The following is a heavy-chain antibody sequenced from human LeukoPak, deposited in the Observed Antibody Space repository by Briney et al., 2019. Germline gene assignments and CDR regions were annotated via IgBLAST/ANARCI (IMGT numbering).Heavy chain of an antibody. CDR2: IGTAGDI. CDR1: GFTFSNYD. J-gene: IGHJ4*02. V-gene: IGHV3-13*01. Sequence: PGGSLRLSCAASGFTFSNYDMHWVRQATGKGLEWVSGIGTAGDIYYPGSVKGRFTISRDNAKNSLYLQMNSLRAEDTAVYYCARVVTMVRGVIDYWGQGTLVTVSS. D-gene: IGHD3-10*01. CDR3: ARVVTMVRGVIDY.